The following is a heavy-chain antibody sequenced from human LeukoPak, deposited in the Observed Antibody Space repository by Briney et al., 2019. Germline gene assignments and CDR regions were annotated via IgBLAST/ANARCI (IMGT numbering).Heavy chain of an antibody. Sequence: SETLSLTCAVYGGSFSGYYWSWIRQPPGKGLEWIGEINHSGSTNYNPSLKSRVTISVDTSKNQFSLKLSSVTAADTAVYYCARTGGPYCTNGVCLFDYWGQGTLVTVSS. CDR1: GGSFSGYY. D-gene: IGHD2-8*01. CDR2: INHSGST. V-gene: IGHV4-34*01. CDR3: ARTGGPYCTNGVCLFDY. J-gene: IGHJ4*02.